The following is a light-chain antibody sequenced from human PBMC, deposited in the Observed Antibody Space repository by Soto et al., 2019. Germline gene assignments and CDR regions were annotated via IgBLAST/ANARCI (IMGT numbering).Light chain of an antibody. CDR1: QSVSSNY. V-gene: IGKV3-20*01. CDR2: GAS. J-gene: IGKJ2*01. Sequence: EIVLTQSPGTLSLSPGARATLSCRASQSVSSNYLAWYQQTPGQAPRLLIYGASSRATGIPDRFSGSGSGTDFTLTISRLEPEDVAVYYCQQYGSSPRTFGQGTKLEIK. CDR3: QQYGSSPRT.